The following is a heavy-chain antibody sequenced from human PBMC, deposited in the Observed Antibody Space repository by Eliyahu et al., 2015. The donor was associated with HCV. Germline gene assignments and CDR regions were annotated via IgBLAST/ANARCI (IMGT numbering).Heavy chain of an antibody. V-gene: IGHV3-23*01. CDR1: GFTFSSYA. CDR2: XXGSGGST. Sequence: EVQLLESGGGLVQPGGSXRLSCXASGFTFSSYAMXWXRQAPGKGLEXVSAXXGSGGSTYYADSVKGRFTISRDNSKNTLYLQMNSLRAEDTAVYYCAKDMTADPYSSGWYSYYYYGMDVWGQGTTVTVSS. D-gene: IGHD6-19*01. J-gene: IGHJ6*02. CDR3: AKDMTADPYSSGWYSYYYYGMDV.